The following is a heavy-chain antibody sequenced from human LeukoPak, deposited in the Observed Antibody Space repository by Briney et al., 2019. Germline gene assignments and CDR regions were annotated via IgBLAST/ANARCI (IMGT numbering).Heavy chain of an antibody. CDR1: RFTFSSYA. D-gene: IGHD3-9*01. V-gene: IGHV3-23*01. Sequence: GGSLRLSCAASRFTFSSYAMSWVRQAPGKGLEWVSAISGSGGSTYYADSVKGRFTISRDNSKNTLYLQMNSLRAEDTAVYYCAIYYDILTGYSIWGQGTLVTVSS. CDR2: ISGSGGST. CDR3: AIYYDILTGYSI. J-gene: IGHJ4*02.